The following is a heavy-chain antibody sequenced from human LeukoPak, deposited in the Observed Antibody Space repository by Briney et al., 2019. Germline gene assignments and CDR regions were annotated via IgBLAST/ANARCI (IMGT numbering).Heavy chain of an antibody. Sequence: PGGSLRLSCAASGFTFSSYSMNWVRQAPGKGLEWVSSISSSSSYIYYADSVKGRFTISRDNAKNSLYLQMNSLRAEDTAVYYCARAPYYYDSSGYLNWFDPWGQGTLVTVSS. J-gene: IGHJ5*02. CDR3: ARAPYYYDSSGYLNWFDP. CDR1: GFTFSSYS. CDR2: ISSSSSYI. D-gene: IGHD3-22*01. V-gene: IGHV3-21*01.